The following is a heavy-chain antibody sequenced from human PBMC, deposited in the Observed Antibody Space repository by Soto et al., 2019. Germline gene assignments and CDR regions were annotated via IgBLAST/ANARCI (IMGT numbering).Heavy chain of an antibody. CDR2: ISPYSGNT. CDR3: AMVDNYVTPPPQDV. D-gene: IGHD3-16*01. Sequence: QVQLVQSGDEVRKPGSSVKVSCKASGYIFVNYGIAWVRQAPGQVLEWMGWISPYSGNTHYASKVQGRLTMTTDTSPSTAYMDLVSLTYDDKAVYYCAMVDNYVTPPPQDVWGQGTTCTVSS. V-gene: IGHV1-18*01. CDR1: GYIFVNYG. J-gene: IGHJ6*02.